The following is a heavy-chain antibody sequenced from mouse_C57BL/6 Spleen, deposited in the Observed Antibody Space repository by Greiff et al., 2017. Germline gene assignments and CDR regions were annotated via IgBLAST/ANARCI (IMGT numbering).Heavy chain of an antibody. J-gene: IGHJ3*01. CDR2: ISSGSSTI. CDR1: GFTFSDYG. CDR3: ARGSYDYDWFAY. V-gene: IGHV5-17*01. Sequence: EVKLEESGGGLVKPGGSLKLSCAASGFTFSDYGMHWVRQAPEKGLEWVAYISSGSSTIYYADTVKGRFTISRDNAKNTLFLQMTSLRSEDTAMYYCARGSYDYDWFAYWGQGTLVTVSA. D-gene: IGHD2-4*01.